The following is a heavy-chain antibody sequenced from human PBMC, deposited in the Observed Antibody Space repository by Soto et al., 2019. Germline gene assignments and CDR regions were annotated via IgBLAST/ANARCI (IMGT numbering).Heavy chain of an antibody. CDR2: INPNSGGT. Sequence: ASVKVSCKASGCTFTGYYMHWVRQAPGQGLERMGWINPNSGGTNYAQKFQGWVTMTRDTSISTAYMELSRLRSDDTAVYYCARERIVATIPGHYYYYGMDVWGQGTTVTVSS. V-gene: IGHV1-2*04. CDR1: GCTFTGYY. J-gene: IGHJ6*02. D-gene: IGHD5-12*01. CDR3: ARERIVATIPGHYYYYGMDV.